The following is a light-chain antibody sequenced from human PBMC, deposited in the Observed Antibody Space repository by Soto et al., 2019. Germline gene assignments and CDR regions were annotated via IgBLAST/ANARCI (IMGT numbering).Light chain of an antibody. V-gene: IGLV2-23*02. Sequence: SVLTQPASVSGSPGQSITISCPGTSSDVGSYNLVSWYQQHPGKAPKLMIYEVSKRPSGVSNRFSGSKSGNTASLTISGLQAEDEADYYCCSYAGSSTIYVFGTGTKVTVL. CDR1: SSDVGSYNL. CDR2: EVS. J-gene: IGLJ1*01. CDR3: CSYAGSSTIYV.